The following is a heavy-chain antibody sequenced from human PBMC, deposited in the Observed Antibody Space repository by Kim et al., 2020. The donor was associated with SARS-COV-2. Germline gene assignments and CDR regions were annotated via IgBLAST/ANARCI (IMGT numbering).Heavy chain of an antibody. Sequence: GGSLRLSCAASGFIFSNYAMAWVRQAPGKGPEWVSILSGTTGHSYYTDSVKGRFTISRDNTKNTLYLQMNRLRVEDTAVYYCANQLGNSWFSDWGQGTLV. CDR1: GFIFSNYA. CDR2: LSGTTGHS. J-gene: IGHJ4*02. D-gene: IGHD6-13*01. V-gene: IGHV3-23*01. CDR3: ANQLGNSWFSD.